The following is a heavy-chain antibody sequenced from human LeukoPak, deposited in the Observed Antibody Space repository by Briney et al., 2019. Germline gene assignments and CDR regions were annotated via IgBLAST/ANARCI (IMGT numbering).Heavy chain of an antibody. CDR2: INPSGGST. Sequence: ASVKVSCKASGYTFTSYYMHWVRQAPGQGLEWVGIINPSGGSTSYAQKFQGRVTMTRDTSTSTVYMELSSLRSEDTAVYYCARVASGWHRQEPNFDYWGQGTLVTVSS. CDR1: GYTFTSYY. V-gene: IGHV1-46*01. CDR3: ARVASGWHRQEPNFDY. J-gene: IGHJ4*02. D-gene: IGHD6-19*01.